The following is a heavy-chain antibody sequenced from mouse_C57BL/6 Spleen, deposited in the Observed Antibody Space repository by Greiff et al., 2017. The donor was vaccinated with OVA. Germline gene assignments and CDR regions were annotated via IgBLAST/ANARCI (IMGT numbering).Heavy chain of an antibody. CDR3: ARGPYGYDGAMDY. CDR2: IYPGDGDT. CDR1: GYAFSSSW. V-gene: IGHV1-82*01. D-gene: IGHD2-2*01. Sequence: QVQLQQPGPELVKPGASVKISCKASGYAFSSSWMNWVKQRPGKGLEWIGRIYPGDGDTNYNGKFKGKATLTADKSSSTAYMQLSSLTSEDSAVYFCARGPYGYDGAMDYWGQGTSVTVSS. J-gene: IGHJ4*01.